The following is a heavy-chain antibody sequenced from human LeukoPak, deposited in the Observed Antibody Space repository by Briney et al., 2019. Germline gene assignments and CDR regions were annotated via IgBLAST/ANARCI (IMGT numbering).Heavy chain of an antibody. CDR2: IKQDGSEK. V-gene: IGHV3-7*01. J-gene: IGHJ4*02. CDR3: ASALVYDSSGYGENY. D-gene: IGHD3-22*01. Sequence: PGGSLRLSCAGSGFTFSSYWMSWVRQAPGKGLEWVANIKQDGSEKYYVDSVKGRFTISRDNAKNSLYLQMNSLRAEDTAVYYCASALVYDSSGYGENYWGQGTLVTVSS. CDR1: GFTFSSYW.